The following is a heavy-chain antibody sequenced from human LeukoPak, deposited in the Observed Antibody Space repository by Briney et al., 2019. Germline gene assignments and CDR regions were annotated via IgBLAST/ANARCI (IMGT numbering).Heavy chain of an antibody. V-gene: IGHV3-74*01. CDR2: ITSDGYTT. CDR3: VRGAVTGQQCDN. D-gene: IGHD2-21*02. J-gene: IGHJ4*02. Sequence: GGSLRLSCAASGFSFSNHWMHWVRQVPGEGLVWVSRITSDGYTTNYADSVKGRFTISRDNAKNTLYLQMNSLRDEGTAVYYCVRGAVTGQQCDNWGQGTLVTVSS. CDR1: GFSFSNHW.